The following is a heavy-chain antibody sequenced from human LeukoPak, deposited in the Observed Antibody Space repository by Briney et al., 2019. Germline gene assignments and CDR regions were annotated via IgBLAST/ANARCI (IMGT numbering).Heavy chain of an antibody. CDR1: GFTFKTYW. Sequence: GGSLRLSCAASGFTFKTYWMHWVRQAPGKGLVWVSHSNSDGSSTSYADSVRGRFTISRDNAKNTLYLQTNSLRAEDTAVYYCARHSSGYYHAFDIWGQGTMVAVSS. J-gene: IGHJ3*02. V-gene: IGHV3-74*01. CDR3: ARHSSGYYHAFDI. CDR2: SNSDGSST. D-gene: IGHD3-22*01.